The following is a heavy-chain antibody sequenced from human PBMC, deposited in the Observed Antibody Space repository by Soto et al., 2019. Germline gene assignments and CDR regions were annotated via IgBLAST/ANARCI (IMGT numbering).Heavy chain of an antibody. Sequence: GGSLRLSCAASGFTFSSYWMSWVRQAPGKGLEWVANIKQDGSEKYYVDSVKGRFTISRDNAKNSLYLQMNSLRAEDTAVYYCARVREAAGTYYYYYYGMDVWGQGTTVTVSS. D-gene: IGHD6-13*01. V-gene: IGHV3-7*01. CDR1: GFTFSSYW. CDR2: IKQDGSEK. J-gene: IGHJ6*02. CDR3: ARVREAAGTYYYYYYGMDV.